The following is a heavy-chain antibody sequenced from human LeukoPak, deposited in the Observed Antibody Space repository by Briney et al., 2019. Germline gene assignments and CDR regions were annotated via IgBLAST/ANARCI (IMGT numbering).Heavy chain of an antibody. CDR1: GYTFTSYY. J-gene: IGHJ4*02. D-gene: IGHD6-19*01. Sequence: ASVKVSCKASGYTFTSYYMHWVRQAPGQGLEWMGIINPSGGSTSYAQKFQGRVTMTRDTSISTAYMELSRLRSDDTAVYYCARGKVVAGFFDYWGQGNLVTVSS. CDR2: INPSGGST. CDR3: ARGKVVAGFFDY. V-gene: IGHV1-46*01.